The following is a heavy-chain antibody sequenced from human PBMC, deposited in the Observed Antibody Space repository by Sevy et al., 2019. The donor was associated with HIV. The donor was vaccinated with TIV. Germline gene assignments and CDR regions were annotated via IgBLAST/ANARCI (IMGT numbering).Heavy chain of an antibody. CDR1: GGSISSSY. CDR2: ISDSGST. D-gene: IGHD3-3*01. J-gene: IGHJ4*02. Sequence: TLSLTCTVSGGSISSSYWSWIRQPPGKELEWIGYISDSGSTNYNPSLKSRVTISRDTSKNQFSLKLSSVTAADTALYYCAKGIFYFDYWAQGTLVTVSS. V-gene: IGHV4-59*01. CDR3: AKGIFYFDY.